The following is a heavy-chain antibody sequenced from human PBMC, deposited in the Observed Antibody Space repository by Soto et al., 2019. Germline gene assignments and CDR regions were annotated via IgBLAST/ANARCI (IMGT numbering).Heavy chain of an antibody. CDR2: ISYDGSNK. V-gene: IGHV3-30-3*01. D-gene: IGHD3-3*01. J-gene: IGHJ4*02. Sequence: PGGSLRLSCVASGFTFSTYWMHWVRQAPGKGLEWVAVISYDGSNKYYADSVKGRFTISRDNSKNTLYLQMNSLRAEDTAVYYCARDALRFLEWSYLIYWGQGTLVTVSS. CDR1: GFTFSTYW. CDR3: ARDALRFLEWSYLIY.